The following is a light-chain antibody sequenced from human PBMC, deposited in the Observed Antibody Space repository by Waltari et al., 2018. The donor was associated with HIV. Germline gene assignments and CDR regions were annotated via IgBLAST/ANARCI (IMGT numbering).Light chain of an antibody. J-gene: IGKJ1*01. CDR3: QQYGTSPT. CDR1: ETVSSNF. CDR2: GAS. V-gene: IGKV3-20*01. Sequence: EMVLTQSPGTLSLSPGDRATLFCRASETVSSNFLAWYQQKPGQAPRLLIYGASNRVTGVPDKFSGSGSGTDFTLTITRLEPDDFAVYYCQQYGTSPTFGQGTKVEIQ.